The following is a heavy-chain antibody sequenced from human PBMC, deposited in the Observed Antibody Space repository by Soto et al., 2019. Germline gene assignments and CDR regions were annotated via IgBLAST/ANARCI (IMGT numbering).Heavy chain of an antibody. Sequence: PSQTLSLTCAISGDSVSSNSAAWNWIRQSPSRGLEWLGRTYYRSKWYNDYAVSVKSRITINPDTSKNQFSLQLNSVTPEDTAVYYCVIDYTFARPNWFVPWGQGTLVNVSS. CDR3: VIDYTFARPNWFVP. J-gene: IGHJ5*02. V-gene: IGHV6-1*01. D-gene: IGHD2-2*02. CDR1: GDSVSSNSAA. CDR2: TYYRSKWYN.